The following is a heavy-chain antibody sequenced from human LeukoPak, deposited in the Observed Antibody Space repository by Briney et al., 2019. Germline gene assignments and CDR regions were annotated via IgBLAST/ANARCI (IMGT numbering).Heavy chain of an antibody. CDR3: ARDGVVVVPAGAFDI. V-gene: IGHV1-69*01. D-gene: IGHD2-2*01. CDR1: GGTFSSYA. J-gene: IGHJ3*02. CDR2: IIPIFGTA. Sequence: SVKVSCKASGGTFSSYAISWVRQAPGQGLEWMGGIIPIFGTANYAQKFQGRVTITADESTSTAYMELSSLRSEDTAVYYCARDGVVVVPAGAFDIWGQGTMVTVSS.